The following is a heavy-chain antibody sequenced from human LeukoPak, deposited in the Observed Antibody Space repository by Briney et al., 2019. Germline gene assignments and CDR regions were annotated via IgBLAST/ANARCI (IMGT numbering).Heavy chain of an antibody. D-gene: IGHD3-10*01. V-gene: IGHV1-18*01. J-gene: IGHJ5*02. CDR3: ARGGNYYGSGTHGPYWFDL. Sequence: GASVKVSCKASGYTFTSYGISWVRQAPGQGLEWMGWISGYNGNTNYAQKLQGRVTMTTDTSTSTAYMELRSLRSDDTAVYYCARGGNYYGSGTHGPYWFDLWGQGTLVTVSS. CDR2: ISGYNGNT. CDR1: GYTFTSYG.